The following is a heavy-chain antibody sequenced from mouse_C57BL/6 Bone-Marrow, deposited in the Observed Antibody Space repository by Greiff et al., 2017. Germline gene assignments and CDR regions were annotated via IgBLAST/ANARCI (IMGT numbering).Heavy chain of an antibody. CDR2: ISSGGDYI. J-gene: IGHJ4*01. CDR3: TRDYYSNLYAMDY. D-gene: IGHD2-5*01. V-gene: IGHV5-9-1*02. Sequence: EVKLQESGEGLVKPGGSLKLSCAASGFTFSSYAMSWVRQTPEKRLEWVAYISSGGDYIYYADTVKGRFTISRDNARNTLYLQMSSLKSEDTAMYYCTRDYYSNLYAMDYWGQGTSVTVSS. CDR1: GFTFSSYA.